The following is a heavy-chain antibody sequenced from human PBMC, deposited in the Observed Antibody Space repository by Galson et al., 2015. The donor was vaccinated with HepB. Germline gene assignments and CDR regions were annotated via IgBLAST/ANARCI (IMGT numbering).Heavy chain of an antibody. V-gene: IGHV3-21*01. CDR2: ISSSSSYI. Sequence: SLRLSCAASGFTFSSYSMNWVRQAPGKGLEWVSSISSSSSYIYYADSVKGRFTISRDNAKNSLYLQMNSLRAEDTAVCYCARDLSGSHLLDYWGQGTLVTVSS. CDR1: GFTFSSYS. J-gene: IGHJ4*02. CDR3: ARDLSGSHLLDY. D-gene: IGHD1-26*01.